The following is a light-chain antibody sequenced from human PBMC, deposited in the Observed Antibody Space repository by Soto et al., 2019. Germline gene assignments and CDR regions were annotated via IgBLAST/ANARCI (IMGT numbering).Light chain of an antibody. V-gene: IGLV2-14*03. Sequence: QSVLAQPASVSGSPGQSITISCTGTSSVVGAYDFVSWYQQHPDKAPKLMIFEVSNRPSGVSDRFSGSKSVNTATLTISGLQAEVEADYYCSSYTTSSTRVFGTGTDVTVL. J-gene: IGLJ1*01. CDR1: SSVVGAYDF. CDR2: EVS. CDR3: SSYTTSSTRV.